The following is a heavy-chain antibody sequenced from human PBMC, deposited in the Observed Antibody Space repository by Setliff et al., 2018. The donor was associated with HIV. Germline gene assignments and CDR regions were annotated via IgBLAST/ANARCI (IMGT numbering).Heavy chain of an antibody. CDR1: GGSISNYY. CDR2: IYYSGST. D-gene: IGHD3-9*01. J-gene: IGHJ5*02. Sequence: SETLSLTCTVSGGSISNYYWSWIRQPPGKGLEWNGYIYYSGSTNYNPTLKSRVTILVDSSRNQFSLRLSSVTAADTAVYYCARHRYYDILFDPWGQGTLVTVSS. CDR3: ARHRYYDILFDP. V-gene: IGHV4-59*08.